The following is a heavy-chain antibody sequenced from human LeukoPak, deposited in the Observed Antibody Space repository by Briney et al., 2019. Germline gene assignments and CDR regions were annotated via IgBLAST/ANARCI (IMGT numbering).Heavy chain of an antibody. J-gene: IGHJ6*04. Sequence: QSGGSLRLSCAASGFTFDDYAMHWVRQAPGKGLEWVSAISGSGGSTYYADSVKGRFTISRDNSKNTLYLQMNSLRAEDTAVYFCAKAYYGSGSEMDVWGKGTTVTVSS. D-gene: IGHD3-10*01. CDR3: AKAYYGSGSEMDV. CDR2: ISGSGGST. CDR1: GFTFDDYA. V-gene: IGHV3-23*01.